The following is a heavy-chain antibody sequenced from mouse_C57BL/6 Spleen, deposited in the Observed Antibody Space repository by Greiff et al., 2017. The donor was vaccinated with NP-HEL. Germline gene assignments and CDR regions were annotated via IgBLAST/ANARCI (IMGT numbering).Heavy chain of an antibody. D-gene: IGHD4-1*01. Sequence: VQLQQSGAELVRPGTSVKVSCKASGYAFTNYLIEWVKQRPGQGLEWIGVINPGSGGTNYNEKFKGKATLTADKSSSTAYMQISSLTSEYSAVYVCARGTGTGFDYWGQGTTLTVSS. V-gene: IGHV1-54*01. CDR2: INPGSGGT. CDR3: ARGTGTGFDY. CDR1: GYAFTNYL. J-gene: IGHJ2*01.